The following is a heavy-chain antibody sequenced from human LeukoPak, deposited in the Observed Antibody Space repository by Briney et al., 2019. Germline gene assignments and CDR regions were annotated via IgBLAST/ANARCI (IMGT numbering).Heavy chain of an antibody. J-gene: IGHJ4*02. V-gene: IGHV3-21*01. CDR2: ISSSSSYI. Sequence: GGSLRLSCAASGFTFSSYSMNWVRKAPGKGLNGFSSISSSSSYIYYADSVKGRFTISRDNAKNSLYLQMNSLRAEDTAVYYCARGGTLKTYYFDYWGQGTLVTVSS. D-gene: IGHD1-26*01. CDR1: GFTFSSYS. CDR3: ARGGTLKTYYFDY.